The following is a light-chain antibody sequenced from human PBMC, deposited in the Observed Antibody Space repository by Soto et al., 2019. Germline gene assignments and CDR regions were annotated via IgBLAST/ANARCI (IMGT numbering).Light chain of an antibody. CDR2: EGS. CDR3: CSYAGSVV. V-gene: IGLV2-23*01. CDR1: SSDVGSYNL. J-gene: IGLJ2*01. Sequence: QLVLTQPASVSGSPGQSITISCTGTSSDVGSYNLVSWYQQHPGKAPKLMIYEGSKRPSGFSNRFSGSKSGNTASLTISGLQAEDEADYFCCSYAGSVVFGGGTQLTVL.